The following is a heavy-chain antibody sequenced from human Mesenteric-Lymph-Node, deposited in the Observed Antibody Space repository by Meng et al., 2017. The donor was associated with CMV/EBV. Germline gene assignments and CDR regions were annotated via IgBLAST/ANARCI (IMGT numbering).Heavy chain of an antibody. V-gene: IGHV3-53*01. CDR1: GFTVSSNY. J-gene: IGHJ6*02. D-gene: IGHD3-9*01. CDR3: ARASKDYLNGHWNYGMDV. CDR2: IYSGSST. Sequence: GESLKISCAASGFTVSSNYMSWVRQAPGKGLEWVSIIYSGSSTHYADSVKGRFTISRENAKNSLYLQMNSLRAGDTAVYYCARASKDYLNGHWNYGMDVWGQGTTVTVSS.